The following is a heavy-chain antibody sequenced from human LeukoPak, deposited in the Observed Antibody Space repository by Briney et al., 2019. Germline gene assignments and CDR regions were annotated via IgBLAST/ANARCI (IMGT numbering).Heavy chain of an antibody. J-gene: IGHJ4*02. CDR2: ISGSGGST. D-gene: IGHD5-18*01. CDR1: GFTFSSYG. Sequence: PGGSLRLSCAASGFTFSSYGMSWVRQAPGKGLEWVSAISGSGGSTYYADSVKGRFTISRDNSKNTLYLQMNSLRAEDTAVYYCAKDQRRGYSYGLMEPYFDYWGQGTLVTVSS. CDR3: AKDQRRGYSYGLMEPYFDY. V-gene: IGHV3-23*01.